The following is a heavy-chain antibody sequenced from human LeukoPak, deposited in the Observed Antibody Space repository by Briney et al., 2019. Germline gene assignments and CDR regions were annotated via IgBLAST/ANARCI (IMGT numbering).Heavy chain of an antibody. CDR2: INPSGDNT. J-gene: IGHJ5*02. CDR1: GYTFTNNF. V-gene: IGHV1-46*01. D-gene: IGHD5-12*01. CDR3: ARDNSVGDSAWWFDP. Sequence: ASVKVSFKASGYTFTNNFMHWVRQAPGQGLEWMGIINPSGDNTWYAQKFQGRVTMTRDMATSTDYMEVSSLRSEDTAVYYCARDNSVGDSAWWFDPWGQGTLVTVSS.